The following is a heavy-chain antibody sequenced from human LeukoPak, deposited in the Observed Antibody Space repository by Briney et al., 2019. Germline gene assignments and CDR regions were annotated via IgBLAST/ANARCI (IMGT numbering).Heavy chain of an antibody. V-gene: IGHV4-28*01. CDR1: GYSISSGNW. CDR2: IHYSGNT. Sequence: SETLPLTCAVSGYSISSGNWWGWIRRPPGKGLEWIGYIHYSGNTYYNPSLKSRVTMSVDTSKNQFSLTLSSVTAVDTAVYHCARYYDSRTTFDYWGQGALVTVSS. J-gene: IGHJ4*02. D-gene: IGHD3-16*01. CDR3: ARYYDSRTTFDY.